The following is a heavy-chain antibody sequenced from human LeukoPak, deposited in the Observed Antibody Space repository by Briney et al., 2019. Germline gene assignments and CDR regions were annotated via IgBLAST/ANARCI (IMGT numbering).Heavy chain of an antibody. D-gene: IGHD2-2*01. CDR3: ARDDCSSISCYHNWFDP. J-gene: IGHJ5*02. CDR1: GFTFSSYW. CDR2: IKQDGSEK. V-gene: IGHV3-7*01. Sequence: PGGSLRLSCAASGFTFSSYWMSWVCQAPGKGLEGVANIKQDGSEKYYVDSVKGRFTISRDNAKNSLYLQMNSLRAEDTAVYYCARDDCSSISCYHNWFDPWGQGTLVTVSS.